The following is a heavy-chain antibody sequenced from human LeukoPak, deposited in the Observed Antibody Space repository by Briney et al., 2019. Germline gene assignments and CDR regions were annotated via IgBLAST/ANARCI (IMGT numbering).Heavy chain of an antibody. J-gene: IGHJ4*02. D-gene: IGHD3-3*01. CDR1: GFTFSSYW. Sequence: GGSLRLSCAASGFTFSSYWMSWVRQAPGKGLEWVANIKQDGSEKYYVDSVKGRFTISRDNAKNSLYLQMNSLRAEDTAVYYCARVGYDFWSGYTSPGYYFDYWGQGTLVTVSS. CDR2: IKQDGSEK. V-gene: IGHV3-7*01. CDR3: ARVGYDFWSGYTSPGYYFDY.